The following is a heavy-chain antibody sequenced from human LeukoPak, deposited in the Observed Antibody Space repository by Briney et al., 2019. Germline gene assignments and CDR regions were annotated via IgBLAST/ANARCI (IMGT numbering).Heavy chain of an antibody. V-gene: IGHV3-30*03. CDR1: GFIFCSYG. CDR3: ATTYGYSSGWSLGFDY. D-gene: IGHD6-19*01. CDR2: ISYDGSNK. Sequence: GGSLRLSCAASGFIFCSYGMHWVRQAPGKGLEWVAVISYDGSNKYYADSVKGRFTISRDNSKNTLYLQMNSLRAEDTAVYYCATTYGYSSGWSLGFDYWGQGTLVTVSS. J-gene: IGHJ4*02.